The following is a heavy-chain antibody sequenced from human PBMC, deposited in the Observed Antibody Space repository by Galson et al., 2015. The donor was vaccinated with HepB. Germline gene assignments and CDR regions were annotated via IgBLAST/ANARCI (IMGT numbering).Heavy chain of an antibody. CDR2: ISYDGSNK. Sequence: SLRLSCAASGFTFSSYGMHWVRQAPGKGLEWVAVISYDGSNKYYADSVKGRFTISRDNSKNTLYLQMNSLRAEDTAVYYCAKVQTRITMIVVEGAFDIWGQGTMVTVSS. CDR1: GFTFSSYG. D-gene: IGHD3-22*01. CDR3: AKVQTRITMIVVEGAFDI. V-gene: IGHV3-30*18. J-gene: IGHJ3*02.